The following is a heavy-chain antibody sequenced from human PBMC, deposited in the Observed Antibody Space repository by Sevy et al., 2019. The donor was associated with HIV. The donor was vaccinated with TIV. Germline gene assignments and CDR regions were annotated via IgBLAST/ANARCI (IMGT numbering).Heavy chain of an antibody. J-gene: IGHJ6*03. Sequence: GGSLRLSCAASGFTFSSYWMSWVRQAPGKGLEWVANIKQDGSEKYYVDSVKGRFTISRDNAKNSLYLQMNSLRAEDTAVYYCARERYVDWLLSYYYYYYYMDVWGKGTTVTVSS. CDR3: ARERYVDWLLSYYYYYYYMDV. CDR2: IKQDGSEK. CDR1: GFTFSSYW. V-gene: IGHV3-7*01. D-gene: IGHD3-9*01.